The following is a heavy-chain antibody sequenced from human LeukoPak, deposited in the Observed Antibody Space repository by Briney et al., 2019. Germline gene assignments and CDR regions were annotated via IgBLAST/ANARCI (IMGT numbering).Heavy chain of an antibody. CDR2: INHSGST. V-gene: IGHV4-34*01. D-gene: IGHD6-25*01. CDR1: GGSFSGYY. J-gene: IGHJ5*02. CDR3: ARGARSGIVGWSDP. Sequence: PSETLSLTCAVYGGSFSGYYWSWIRQPPGKGLEWIGEINHSGSTNYNPSLKSRVTISVDTSKNQFSLKLSSVTAADTAVYYCARGARSGIVGWSDPWGQGTLVTVSS.